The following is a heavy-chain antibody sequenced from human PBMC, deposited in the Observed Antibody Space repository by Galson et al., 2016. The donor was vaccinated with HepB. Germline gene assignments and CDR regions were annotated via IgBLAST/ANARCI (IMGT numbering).Heavy chain of an antibody. J-gene: IGHJ6*04. CDR2: ISNDGSNK. Sequence: SLRLSCAASGFPFSRYWMHWVRQAPDKGLEWLAVISNDGSNKFYADSVKGRFTISRDNSKNTLYLQMNSLRAEDTAVYYCARLIASPWNDYYYYGMDVWGKGTTVTVSS. V-gene: IGHV3-30-3*01. CDR3: ARLIASPWNDYYYYGMDV. D-gene: IGHD3-16*01. CDR1: GFPFSRYW.